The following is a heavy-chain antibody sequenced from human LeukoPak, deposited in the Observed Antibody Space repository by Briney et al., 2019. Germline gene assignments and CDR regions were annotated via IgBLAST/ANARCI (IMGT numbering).Heavy chain of an antibody. J-gene: IGHJ6*02. CDR2: IYSGGST. CDR3: ARDHSGSYYYYYGMDV. CDR1: GFTFSTYA. D-gene: IGHD1-26*01. Sequence: GGSLRLSCAASGFTFSTYAMSWVRQAPGKGLEWVSVIYSGGSTYYADSVKGRFTISRDNSKNTLYLQMNSLRAEDTAVYYCARDHSGSYYYYYGMDVWGQGTTVTVSS. V-gene: IGHV3-66*01.